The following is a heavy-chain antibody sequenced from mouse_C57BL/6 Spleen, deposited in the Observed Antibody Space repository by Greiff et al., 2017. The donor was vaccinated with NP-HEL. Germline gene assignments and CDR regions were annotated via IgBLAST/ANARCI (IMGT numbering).Heavy chain of an antibody. D-gene: IGHD2-3*01. CDR3: ARSYENAMDY. Sequence: EVKVVESGGGLVKPGGSLKLSCAASGFTFSDYGMHWVRQAPEKGLEWVAYISSGSSTIYYADTVKGRFTISRDNAKNTLFLQMTSLRSEDTAMYYCARSYENAMDYWGQGTSVTVSS. CDR2: ISSGSSTI. CDR1: GFTFSDYG. J-gene: IGHJ4*01. V-gene: IGHV5-17*01.